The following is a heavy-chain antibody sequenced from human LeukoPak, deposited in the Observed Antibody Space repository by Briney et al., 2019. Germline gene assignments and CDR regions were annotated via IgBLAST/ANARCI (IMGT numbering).Heavy chain of an antibody. CDR2: ISPDNGNT. J-gene: IGHJ4*02. Sequence: ASVKVSCKASGYTFTTYGISWVRQAPGQGLEWMGWISPDNGNTIYAQKVQGRVTMTTDTSTSTAYMELGGLRSEDTALYYCARLIGYSQYPFVSWGEGTLVTVSS. CDR3: ARLIGYSQYPFVS. CDR1: GYTFTTYG. V-gene: IGHV1-18*01. D-gene: IGHD5-24*01.